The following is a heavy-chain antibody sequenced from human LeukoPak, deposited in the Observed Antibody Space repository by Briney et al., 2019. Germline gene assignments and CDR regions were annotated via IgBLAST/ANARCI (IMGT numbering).Heavy chain of an antibody. J-gene: IGHJ4*02. CDR2: ISHDGNNK. Sequence: GGSLRLSCAASKFTFSAYTMHWVRQAPGKGLEWLALISHDGNNKYYADSVEDRFSISRDNSNNTLYLQMNSLRTEDTAVYYCARDITLRQGALHREDYWGQGTLVTVSS. V-gene: IGHV3-30-3*01. CDR1: KFTFSAYT. CDR3: ARDITLRQGALHREDY. D-gene: IGHD1-20*01.